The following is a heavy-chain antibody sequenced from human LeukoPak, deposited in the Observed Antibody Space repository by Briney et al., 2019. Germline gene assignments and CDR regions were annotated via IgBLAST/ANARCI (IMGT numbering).Heavy chain of an antibody. J-gene: IGHJ5*02. V-gene: IGHV3-53*01. CDR1: GFAINTNY. CDR2: TYFGGTT. D-gene: IGHD5-24*01. Sequence: PGGSLRLSCLASGFAINTNYMNWVRQAPGKELEWVSITYFGGTTYYADSVKGRFTISRDNSKNTLYLQMNSLRADDTAVYYCARDSEGDGYNFDTWGRGTLVTVSS. CDR3: ARDSEGDGYNFDT.